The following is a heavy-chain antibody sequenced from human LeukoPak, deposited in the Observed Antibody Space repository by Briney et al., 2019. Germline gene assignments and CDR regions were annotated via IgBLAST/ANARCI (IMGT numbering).Heavy chain of an antibody. V-gene: IGHV1-18*01. CDR1: GYTFTSYG. CDR2: ISAYNGNT. Sequence: ASVKVSCKASGYTFTSYGISWVRQAPGQGLEWMGWISAYNGNTNYAQKLQGRVTMTTDTSTSTAYMELRSLRSDDTAVYYCARPAAAGKGGDYFDYWGQGTLVTVSS. CDR3: ARPAAAGKGGDYFDY. J-gene: IGHJ4*02. D-gene: IGHD6-13*01.